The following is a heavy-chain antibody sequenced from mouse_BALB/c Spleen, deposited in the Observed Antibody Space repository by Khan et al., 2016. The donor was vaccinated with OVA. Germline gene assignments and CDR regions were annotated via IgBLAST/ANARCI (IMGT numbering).Heavy chain of an antibody. CDR2: IWGDGST. D-gene: IGHD1-1*01. J-gene: IGHJ3*01. Sequence: QVQLKQSGPGLVAPSQSLSITCTVSGFSLTGYGVNWVRQPPGKGLEWLGMIWGDGSTDYNSALKSRLSIRKDNSKSQVFLKMNSLQTDDTARYYCARYRSYIHRWFAYWGQGTLVTVSA. CDR3: ARYRSYIHRWFAY. CDR1: GFSLTGYG. V-gene: IGHV2-6-7*01.